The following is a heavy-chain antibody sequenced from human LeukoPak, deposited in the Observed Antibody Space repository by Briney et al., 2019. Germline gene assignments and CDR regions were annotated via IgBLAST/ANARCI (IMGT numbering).Heavy chain of an antibody. J-gene: IGHJ6*03. CDR3: ARDRGDSSSWQDYYYYYMDV. D-gene: IGHD6-13*01. V-gene: IGHV4-61*02. CDR1: GGSISSGSYY. CDR2: IYTSGST. Sequence: SETLSLTCTVSGGSISSGSYYWSWIRQPAGKGLEWIGRIYTSGSTNCNPSLKSRVTMSVDTSKNQFSLKLSSVTAADTAVYYCARDRGDSSSWQDYYYYYMDVWGKGTTVTISS.